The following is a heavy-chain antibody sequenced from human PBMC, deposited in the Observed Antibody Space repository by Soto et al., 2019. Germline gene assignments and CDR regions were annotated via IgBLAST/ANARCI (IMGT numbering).Heavy chain of an antibody. V-gene: IGHV1-46*01. D-gene: IGHD2-15*01. CDR2: INPIGGRT. CDR1: GDTLSSYY. CDR3: ARGGGCSGGSCYSWFDP. J-gene: IGHJ5*02. Sequence: GASVKVSCKASGDTLSSYYIQWARQAPGQGLEWMGLINPIGGRTMYAQKFQGRVTMTSDTSTSTVYMELSSLKSEDTAVYYCARGGGCSGGSCYSWFDPWGQGTLVTVSS.